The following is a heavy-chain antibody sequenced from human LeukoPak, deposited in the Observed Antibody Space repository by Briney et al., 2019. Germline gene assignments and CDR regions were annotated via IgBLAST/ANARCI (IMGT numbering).Heavy chain of an antibody. D-gene: IGHD6-19*01. J-gene: IGHJ4*02. CDR1: GGTFSSYA. Sequence: ASVKVSCKDSGGTFSSYAISWVRQAPGQGLEWMGGIIPIFGTANYAQKFQGRVTITADESTSTAYMELSSLRSEDTAVYYCAREQWLDRSFDYWGQGTLVTVSS. V-gene: IGHV1-69*13. CDR2: IIPIFGTA. CDR3: AREQWLDRSFDY.